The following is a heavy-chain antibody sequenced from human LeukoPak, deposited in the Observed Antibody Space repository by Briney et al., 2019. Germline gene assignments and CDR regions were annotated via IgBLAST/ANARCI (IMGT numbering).Heavy chain of an antibody. Sequence: ASVKVSCKASGYTFTSYDINWVRQATGQGREWMGWMNPNSGNTGYAQKFQGRVTMTRNTSISTAYMELSSLRSEDTAVYYCARGLYGDYDYYYYYMDVWGKGTTVTISS. CDR3: ARGLYGDYDYYYYYMDV. CDR2: MNPNSGNT. CDR1: GYTFTSYD. D-gene: IGHD4-17*01. J-gene: IGHJ6*03. V-gene: IGHV1-8*01.